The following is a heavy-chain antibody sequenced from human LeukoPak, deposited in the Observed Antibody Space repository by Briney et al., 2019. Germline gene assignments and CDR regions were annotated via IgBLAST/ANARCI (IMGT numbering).Heavy chain of an antibody. CDR2: INPNSGGT. CDR1: GYTFTGYY. Sequence: ASVKVSCKASGYTFTGYYMHWVRQAPGQGLEWMGWINPNSGGTNYAQKFQGRVTMTRDTSISTAYMELSRLRSDDTAVYYCARDEWGSGHHDYWGQGTLVTVSS. J-gene: IGHJ4*02. D-gene: IGHD3-10*01. V-gene: IGHV1-2*02. CDR3: ARDEWGSGHHDY.